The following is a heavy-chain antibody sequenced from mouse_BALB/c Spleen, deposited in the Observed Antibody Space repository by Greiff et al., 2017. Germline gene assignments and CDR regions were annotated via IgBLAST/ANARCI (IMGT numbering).Heavy chain of an antibody. D-gene: IGHD2-4*01. CDR2: ILPGSGST. V-gene: IGHV1-9*01. J-gene: IGHJ3*01. CDR1: GYTFSSYW. CDR3: ARRRTMITAFAY. Sequence: VQLQQSGAELMKPGASVKISCKATGYTFSSYWIEWVKQRPGHGLEWIGEILPGSGSTNYNEKFKGKATFTADTSSNTAYMQLSSLTSEDSAVYYCARRRTMITAFAYWGQGTLVTVSA.